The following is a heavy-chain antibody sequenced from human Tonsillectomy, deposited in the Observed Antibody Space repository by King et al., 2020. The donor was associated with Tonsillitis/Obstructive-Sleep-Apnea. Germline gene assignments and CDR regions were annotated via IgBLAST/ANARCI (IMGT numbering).Heavy chain of an antibody. Sequence: VQLVESGGGVVQPGRSRRLSCAASGFTFSSYGMHWVRQAPGKGLEGVAVISYDGSNKYYADSVKGRFSISRDNSKNTLYLQMNSLRGEDTAVYYCAKDLIRGLAPRAYYFDYWGQGTLVTVSS. CDR1: GFTFSSYG. D-gene: IGHD3/OR15-3a*01. CDR3: AKDLIRGLAPRAYYFDY. V-gene: IGHV3-30*18. J-gene: IGHJ4*02. CDR2: ISYDGSNK.